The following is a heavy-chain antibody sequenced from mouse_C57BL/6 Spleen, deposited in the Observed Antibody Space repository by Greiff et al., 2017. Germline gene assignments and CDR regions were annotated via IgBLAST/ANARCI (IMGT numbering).Heavy chain of an antibody. J-gene: IGHJ3*01. CDR2: IYPGDGDT. D-gene: IGHD1-1*01. V-gene: IGHV1-80*01. CDR1: GYAFSRYW. Sequence: VQLQQSGAELVKPGASVKISCKASGYAFSRYWMNWVKQRPGKGLEWIGQIYPGDGDTNYNGKFKGKATLTADKSSSTAYMQLSSLTSEDSAVYFCARTRDYGTTWFAYWGQGTLVTVSA. CDR3: ARTRDYGTTWFAY.